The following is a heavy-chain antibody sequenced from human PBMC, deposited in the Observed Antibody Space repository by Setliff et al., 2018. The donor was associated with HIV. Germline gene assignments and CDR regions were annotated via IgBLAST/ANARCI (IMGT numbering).Heavy chain of an antibody. J-gene: IGHJ4*02. CDR2: IQNHGTT. Sequence: PGGSLRLSCAASGFNVSSNYMNWVRQAPGRGLEWVSGIQNHGTTYYADSVKGRFSVSRDMSRNILYLQMHDLSAEDSALYYCARETGQFLLWGPGTLVT. CDR3: ARETGQFLL. V-gene: IGHV3-66*01. CDR1: GFNVSSNY. D-gene: IGHD2-21*01.